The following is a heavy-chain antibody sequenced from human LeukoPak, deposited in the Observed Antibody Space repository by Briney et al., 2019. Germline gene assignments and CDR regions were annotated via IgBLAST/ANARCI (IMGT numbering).Heavy chain of an antibody. V-gene: IGHV3-23*01. Sequence: PGGSLRLSCAASGFTFSTYSIGWVRQAPGKGLEWVSSIRGSGDSKYYEDPGKGRFTKSRHNSNNILYLQMNSLRAEDTAVYYCARVENIVVVTPFDYWGRGTLVSVSS. D-gene: IGHD2-21*02. CDR3: ARVENIVVVTPFDY. CDR2: IRGSGDSK. J-gene: IGHJ4*02. CDR1: GFTFSTYS.